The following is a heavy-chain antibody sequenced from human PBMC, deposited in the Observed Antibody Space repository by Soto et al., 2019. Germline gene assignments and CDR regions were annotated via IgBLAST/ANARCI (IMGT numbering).Heavy chain of an antibody. CDR3: ARDGYSRPDY. CDR2: INTYDGHT. V-gene: IGHV1-18*04. CDR1: GYTFTTYG. Sequence: ASVKVSCKASGYTFTTYGVSWVRQAPGQGLEWMGWINTYDGHTNYAEKFQGRVTLTTDTSTNTAYMELRSLRSDDTAVYYCARDGYSRPDYWGQGTLVTVS. J-gene: IGHJ4*02. D-gene: IGHD2-15*01.